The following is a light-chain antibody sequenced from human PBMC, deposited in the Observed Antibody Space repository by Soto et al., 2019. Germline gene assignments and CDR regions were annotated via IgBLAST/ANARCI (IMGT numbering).Light chain of an antibody. V-gene: IGKV3-15*01. CDR3: QQYNTWRSIT. CDR2: GGS. J-gene: IGKJ5*01. Sequence: EIVMTQSPATLSVSPGERATLSCRASQSISARLGWYQQRPGQAPRLLIYGGSNRATGVPVRFSGSGSGTEFTLTISSLQSEDFAVYYCQQYNTWRSITFGQGTRLEIK. CDR1: QSISAR.